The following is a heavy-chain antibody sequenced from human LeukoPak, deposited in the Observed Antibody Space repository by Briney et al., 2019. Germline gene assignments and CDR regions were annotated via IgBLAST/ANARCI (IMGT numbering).Heavy chain of an antibody. J-gene: IGHJ4*02. CDR2: IYTSGST. D-gene: IGHD6-19*01. CDR1: GGSISSGSYY. V-gene: IGHV4-61*02. Sequence: PSETLSLTCTVSGGSISSGSYYWSWIRQPAGKGLEWIGRIYTSGSTNYNPSLKSRVTISVDTSKNQFSLKLSSVTAADTAVYYCARDEVAGRFDYWGQGTLLTVSS. CDR3: ARDEVAGRFDY.